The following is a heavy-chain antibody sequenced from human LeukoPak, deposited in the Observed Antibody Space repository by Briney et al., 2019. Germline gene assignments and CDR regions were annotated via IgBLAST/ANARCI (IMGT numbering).Heavy chain of an antibody. J-gene: IGHJ4*02. CDR1: GFTFDDYA. CDR2: ISWNSGSI. D-gene: IGHD6-19*01. V-gene: IGHV3-9*01. CDR3: AKDKRAVAGTMLGS. Sequence: GGSLRLSCAASGFTFDDYAMHWVRQAPGKGLEWVSGISWNSGSIGYADSVKGRFAISRDNAKNSLYLQMNSLRAEDTALYYCAKDKRAVAGTMLGSWGQGTLVTVSS.